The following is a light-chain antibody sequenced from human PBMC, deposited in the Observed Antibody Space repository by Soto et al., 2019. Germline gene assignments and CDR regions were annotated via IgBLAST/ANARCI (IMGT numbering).Light chain of an antibody. CDR1: QTISSC. Sequence: DIPMSQSPATLSVTVGDRVTISCRASQTISSCLAWYQQKPGKAPKLLIYKASSLESGVPSRFSGSGSGTEFTLTISSLQPDDFAPYYCQQYDSYPIPFGQGARLAIK. V-gene: IGKV1-5*03. CDR3: QQYDSYPIP. J-gene: IGKJ5*01. CDR2: KAS.